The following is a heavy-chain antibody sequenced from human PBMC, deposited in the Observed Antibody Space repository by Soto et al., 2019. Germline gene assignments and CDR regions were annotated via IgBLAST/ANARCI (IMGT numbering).Heavy chain of an antibody. CDR3: ARGRQSRYYYGSGSHIGAQKYNWFDP. J-gene: IGHJ5*02. Sequence: SETLSLTCAVYGGSFSGYYWSWIRQPPGKGLEWIGEINHSGSTNYNPSLKSRVTISVDTSKNQFSLKLSSVTAADTAVYYCARGRQSRYYYGSGSHIGAQKYNWFDPWGQGTLVTVSS. D-gene: IGHD3-10*01. V-gene: IGHV4-34*01. CDR1: GGSFSGYY. CDR2: INHSGST.